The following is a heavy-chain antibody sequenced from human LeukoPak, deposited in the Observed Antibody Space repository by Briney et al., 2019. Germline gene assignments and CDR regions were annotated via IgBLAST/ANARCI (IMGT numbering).Heavy chain of an antibody. V-gene: IGHV7-4-1*02. CDR1: GYTFTSYA. Sequence: GASVKVSCKASGYTFTSYAMNWVRQAPGQGLEWMGWINTNTGNPTYAQGFTGRFVFSLDASVSTAYLQISSLKAEDAAVYYCAREQGYYDILTGYQPHAFDIWGQGTMVTVSS. CDR2: INTNTGNP. CDR3: AREQGYYDILTGYQPHAFDI. D-gene: IGHD3-9*01. J-gene: IGHJ3*02.